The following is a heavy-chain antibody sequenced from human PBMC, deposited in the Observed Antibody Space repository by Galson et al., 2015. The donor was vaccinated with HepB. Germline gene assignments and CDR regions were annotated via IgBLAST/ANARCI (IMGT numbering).Heavy chain of an antibody. D-gene: IGHD6-13*01. CDR1: GFNFNNFG. J-gene: IGHJ4*02. CDR2: INPYDGNT. V-gene: IGHV1-18*01. Sequence: SVKVSCKASGFNFNNFGITWVCQAPGQGLEWMGRINPYDGNTNYVQRLQGRVTMTTDTSTSTAYMELRSLRSDDTAVYYCARLGAAAGFLGYWGQGTLVTVSS. CDR3: ARLGAAAGFLGY.